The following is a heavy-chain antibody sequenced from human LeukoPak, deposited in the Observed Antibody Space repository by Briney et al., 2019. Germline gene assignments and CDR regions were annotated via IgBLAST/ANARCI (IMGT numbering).Heavy chain of an antibody. CDR3: ARGYYDILTGWSYYGMDV. J-gene: IGHJ6*02. V-gene: IGHV3-53*01. CDR2: IYSGGST. Sequence: GGSLRLSCAASGFTVSSNYMSWVRQAPGKGLEWVSVIYSGGSTYYADSVKGRFTISRDNSKNTLYLQMNSLRAEDTAVYYCARGYYDILTGWSYYGMDVWGQGTTVTVSS. D-gene: IGHD3-9*01. CDR1: GFTVSSNY.